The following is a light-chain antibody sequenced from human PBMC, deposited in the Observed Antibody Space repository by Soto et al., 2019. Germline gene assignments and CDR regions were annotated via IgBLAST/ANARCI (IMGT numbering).Light chain of an antibody. J-gene: IGKJ4*01. CDR2: WAS. CDR3: QQYYSTPPT. CDR1: QSVLYSSNNKNY. V-gene: IGKV4-1*01. Sequence: DIVMTQSPDSLAVSLGERATINCKSSQSVLYSSNNKNYLAWYQQKPGLPPKLLIYWASTRESGVPDRFSGSGYGTDFTLTISSLQAEDVAVYYCQQYYSTPPTFGGGTKVEIK.